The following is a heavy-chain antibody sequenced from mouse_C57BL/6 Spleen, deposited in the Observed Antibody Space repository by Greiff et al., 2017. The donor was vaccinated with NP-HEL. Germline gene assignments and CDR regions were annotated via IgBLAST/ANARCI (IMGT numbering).Heavy chain of an antibody. CDR2: IDPSDSET. J-gene: IGHJ2*01. V-gene: IGHV1-52*01. CDR3: ARPGYYYGSSPYYFDY. CDR1: GYTFTSYW. D-gene: IGHD1-1*01. Sequence: QVQLQQPGAELVRPGSSVKLSCKASGYTFTSYWMHWVKQRPIQGLEWIGNIDPSDSETHYNQKFKDKATLTVDKSSSTAYMQLSSLTSEDSAVYYGARPGYYYGSSPYYFDYWGQGTTLTVSS.